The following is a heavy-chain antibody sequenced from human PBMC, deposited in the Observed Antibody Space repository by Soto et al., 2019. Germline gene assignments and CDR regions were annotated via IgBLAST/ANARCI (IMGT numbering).Heavy chain of an antibody. D-gene: IGHD6-19*01. Sequence: HGETLKISCKASGYSFTSYWIGWVRQTPGKGLEWMGIIYPGDSDTRYSPSFQGQVTISADKSISTAYLQWSSLKASDSAMYYCTRHGSGWSVAHYWGQGTLVTVSS. CDR3: TRHGSGWSVAHY. CDR2: IYPGDSDT. V-gene: IGHV5-51*01. J-gene: IGHJ4*02. CDR1: GYSFTSYW.